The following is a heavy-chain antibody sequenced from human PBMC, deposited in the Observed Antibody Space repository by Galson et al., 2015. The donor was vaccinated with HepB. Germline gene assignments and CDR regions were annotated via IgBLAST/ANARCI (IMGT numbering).Heavy chain of an antibody. CDR3: ARDSRLGLRLNNYFSYGMDV. D-gene: IGHD2-21*01. CDR1: GYSFSNYG. Sequence: SVKVSCKASGYSFSNYGLSWIRQAPGPGLEWMGWFSGYDGSTNYAQKFQGRGTMTADASTGTAYLELRNLRSDDTAVYYCARDSRLGLRLNNYFSYGMDVWGQGSAVTVSS. V-gene: IGHV1-18*01. CDR2: FSGYDGST. J-gene: IGHJ6*02.